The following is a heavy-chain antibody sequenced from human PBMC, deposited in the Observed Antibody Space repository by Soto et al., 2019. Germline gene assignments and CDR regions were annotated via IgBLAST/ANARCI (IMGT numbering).Heavy chain of an antibody. CDR3: AKDGDDFWSGYYHHFYGMDV. V-gene: IGHV3-23*01. CDR1: GFTFSSYA. D-gene: IGHD3-3*01. Sequence: EVQLLESGGGLVQRGGSLRLSCAASGFTFSSYAMSWVRQAPGKGLEWVSTISGSGGSTYNADSVKGRFTVSGDNSKNTLFLHMNSLRAEDTAVYFCAKDGDDFWSGYYHHFYGMDVWGQGTTVTVSS. J-gene: IGHJ6*02. CDR2: ISGSGGST.